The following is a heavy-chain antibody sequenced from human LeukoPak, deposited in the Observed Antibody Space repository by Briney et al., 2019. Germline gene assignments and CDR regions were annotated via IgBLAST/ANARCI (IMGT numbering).Heavy chain of an antibody. CDR1: GFTFSSYG. CDR3: AVEQQLVQGLFDY. CDR2: IRYDGSNK. D-gene: IGHD6-13*01. Sequence: GGSLRLSCAASGFTFSSYGMHWVRQAPGKGLEWVAFIRYDGSNKYYADSVKGRFTISRDNSKNTLYLQMNSLRAEDTAVYYCAVEQQLVQGLFDYWGQGTLVTVSS. J-gene: IGHJ4*02. V-gene: IGHV3-30*02.